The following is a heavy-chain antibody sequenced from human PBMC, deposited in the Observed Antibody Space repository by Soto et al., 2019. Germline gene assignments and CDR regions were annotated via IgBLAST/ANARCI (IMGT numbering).Heavy chain of an antibody. CDR1: GFIFTSYA. V-gene: IGHV3-23*01. CDR2: INVDDST. CDR3: AKNYYFDY. Sequence: EVQLLESGGDLVQPGGSLRLTCAASGFIFTSYAMSWVRQVPGKGLEWVSSINVDDSTYYTESVRGRFTVSGDNSKNTLYLQMNSLRAEDTALYYCAKNYYFDYWGRGTLVTVSS. J-gene: IGHJ4*02.